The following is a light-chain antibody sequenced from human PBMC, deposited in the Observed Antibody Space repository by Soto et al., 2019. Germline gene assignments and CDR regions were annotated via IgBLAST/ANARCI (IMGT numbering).Light chain of an antibody. Sequence: SYELTQPPSVSVSPGQTASITCSGDKLGDKYACWYQQKPGQSPVLVIYQDSKRPSGIPERFSGSHSGNTATLTISGTQPMDEADYYCQAWDSSSYVFGTGTKLTVL. CDR1: KLGDKY. CDR2: QDS. CDR3: QAWDSSSYV. J-gene: IGLJ1*01. V-gene: IGLV3-1*01.